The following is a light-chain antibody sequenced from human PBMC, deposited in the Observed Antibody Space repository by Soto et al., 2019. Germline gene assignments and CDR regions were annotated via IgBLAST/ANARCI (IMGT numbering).Light chain of an antibody. V-gene: IGKV3-15*01. J-gene: IGKJ4*01. CDR3: QQYNDWRPQLT. CDR1: QSVSSK. CDR2: GAS. Sequence: EIVMTQSPATLSVSVGERATLSCRASQSVSSKLAWYQQKPGQATRLLIYGASTRATGIPARFSGSGSGTEFTLTISSLQAEDFAVYYCQQYNDWRPQLTCGGGTKVEIK.